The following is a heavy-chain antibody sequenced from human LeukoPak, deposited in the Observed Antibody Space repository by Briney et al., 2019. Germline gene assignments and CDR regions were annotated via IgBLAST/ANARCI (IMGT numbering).Heavy chain of an antibody. D-gene: IGHD6-19*01. CDR2: FYSGGST. V-gene: IGHV3-53*01. CDR1: GFTVSNNY. CDR3: ARDKWGAVAGLDY. J-gene: IGHJ4*02. Sequence: GGSLRLSCAASGFTVSNNYMSWVRQAPGKGLEWVSVFYSGGSTYYADSVKGRFTISRDNSKNTLYLQMNSLRAEDTAVYYCARDKWGAVAGLDYWGQGTLVTVSS.